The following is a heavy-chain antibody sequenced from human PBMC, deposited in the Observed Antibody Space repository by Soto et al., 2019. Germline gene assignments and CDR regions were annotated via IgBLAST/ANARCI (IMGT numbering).Heavy chain of an antibody. CDR2: INPNSGGT. V-gene: IGHV1-2*04. Sequence: ASVKLSCKASGYSFTGYYMHWVRQAPGQGLEWMGWINPNSGGTNYAQKFQGWVTMTRDTSISTAYMELSRLRSDDTAVYYCARDRGYSYGYYYHYGMDVWGQGTTVTVYS. D-gene: IGHD5-18*01. CDR1: GYSFTGYY. CDR3: ARDRGYSYGYYYHYGMDV. J-gene: IGHJ6*02.